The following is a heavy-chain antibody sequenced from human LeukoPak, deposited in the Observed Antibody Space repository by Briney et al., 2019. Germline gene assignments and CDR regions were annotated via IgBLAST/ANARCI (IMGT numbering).Heavy chain of an antibody. CDR1: GFIFRNYG. D-gene: IGHD3-10*01. CDR3: AKDFGGPRSYYCPFDS. CDR2: INTNGGST. Sequence: PGGSLRLSCAASGFIFRNYGMSWVRQAPGKGLEWVSAINTNGGSTYYANSVKGRFTISRDNSENTVYLQMNSLGGEDTAIYYCAKDFGGPRSYYCPFDSWGQGILATVSS. V-gene: IGHV3-23*01. J-gene: IGHJ4*02.